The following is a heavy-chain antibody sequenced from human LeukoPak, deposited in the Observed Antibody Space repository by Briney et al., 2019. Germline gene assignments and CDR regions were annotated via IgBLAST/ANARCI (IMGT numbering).Heavy chain of an antibody. CDR1: GFTFSSYS. V-gene: IGHV3-21*01. D-gene: IGHD3-22*01. J-gene: IGHJ3*02. Sequence: GGSLGLSWAASGFTFSSYSMNWVRQAPGKGLEWVSSISSSSSYIYYADSVKGRFTISRDNAKNSLYLQMNSLRAEDTAVYYCARGLGTYYYDSSGDEADAFDIWGQGTMVTVSS. CDR2: ISSSSSYI. CDR3: ARGLGTYYYDSSGDEADAFDI.